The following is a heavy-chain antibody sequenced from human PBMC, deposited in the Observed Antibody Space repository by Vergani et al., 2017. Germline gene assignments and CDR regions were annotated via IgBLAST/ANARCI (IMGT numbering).Heavy chain of an antibody. D-gene: IGHD2-2*02. Sequence: QVQLVQSGAEVKKPGSSVKVSCEASGGTFSSYAISWVRQAPGQGLEWMGGIIPIFGTANYAQKFQGRVTITADESTSTAYMELSSLRSEDTAVYYCARVGCSSTSCYMTPDYWGQGTLVTVSS. CDR3: ARVGCSSTSCYMTPDY. CDR2: IIPIFGTA. V-gene: IGHV1-69*01. J-gene: IGHJ4*02. CDR1: GGTFSSYA.